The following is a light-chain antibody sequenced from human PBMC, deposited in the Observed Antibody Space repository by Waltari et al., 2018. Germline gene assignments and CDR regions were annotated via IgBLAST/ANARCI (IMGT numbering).Light chain of an antibody. V-gene: IGKV3-20*01. CDR3: QQYSYAPNT. CDR1: QSVSSNY. J-gene: IGKJ2*01. Sequence: EIVLTQSPDTLSLSPGERATLSCRASQSVSSNYLAWYQQKPGQAPRLLIFDASNRATGIPDRFSGSGSGTDFSLTISRLEPEDFAVYFCQQYSYAPNTVGQGTKLEI. CDR2: DAS.